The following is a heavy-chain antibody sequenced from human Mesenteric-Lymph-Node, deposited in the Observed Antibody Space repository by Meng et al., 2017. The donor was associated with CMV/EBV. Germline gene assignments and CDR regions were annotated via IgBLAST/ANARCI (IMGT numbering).Heavy chain of an antibody. D-gene: IGHD2-15*01. Sequence: QVQLQQCAAGLMKTSETLSLTCAVYGGSFSGYYWSWIRRPPGKGLEWIGEINHSGVPNYNPSLKSRVTISLARSKNQFSLKLSSVTAEDTAVYYCARGSDIPVNNYWGQGTLVTVPQ. CDR1: GGSFSGYY. CDR2: INHSGVP. CDR3: ARGSDIPVNNY. V-gene: IGHV4-34*01. J-gene: IGHJ4*02.